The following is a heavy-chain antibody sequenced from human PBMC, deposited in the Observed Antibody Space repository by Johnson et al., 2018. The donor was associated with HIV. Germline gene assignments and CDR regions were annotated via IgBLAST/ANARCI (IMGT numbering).Heavy chain of an antibody. CDR1: GFTFRNYA. CDR2: ISYDGSNK. D-gene: IGHD1-26*01. Sequence: QVQLVESGGGVVQPGRSLRLSCAASGFTFRNYAMHWVRQAPGKGLEWVAVISYDGSNKYYADSVKGRFTISRDNSKNTLYLQMGSLRAEDMAVYYCARPLGGSVDAFDIWGQGTMVTVSS. CDR3: ARPLGGSVDAFDI. J-gene: IGHJ3*02. V-gene: IGHV3-30*14.